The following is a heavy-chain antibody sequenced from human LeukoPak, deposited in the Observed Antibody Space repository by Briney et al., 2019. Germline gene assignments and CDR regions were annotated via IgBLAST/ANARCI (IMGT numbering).Heavy chain of an antibody. Sequence: GGSLRLSCAVSGFTFSSYWMHWVRQAPGKGLVWVSRINSDGSSTIYADSVQGRFTISRDNAKNTLYLQMNSLRAEDAAVYFCTRGTGSYYSLGYWGQGTLVTVSS. J-gene: IGHJ4*02. CDR2: INSDGSST. V-gene: IGHV3-74*01. D-gene: IGHD3-10*01. CDR3: TRGTGSYYSLGY. CDR1: GFTFSSYW.